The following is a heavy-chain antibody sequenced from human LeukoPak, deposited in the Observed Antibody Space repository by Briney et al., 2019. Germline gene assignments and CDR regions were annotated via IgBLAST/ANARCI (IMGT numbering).Heavy chain of an antibody. CDR1: GGSISSSSYY. V-gene: IGHV4-39*07. Sequence: SETLSLTCTVSGGSISSSSYYWGWIRQPPGKGLEWIGSIYYSGSTYYNPSLKSRVTISVDTSKNQFSLKLSSVTAADTAVYYCARDPGDYYDSSGYSSPGGRFDPWGQGTLVTVSS. CDR2: IYYSGST. CDR3: ARDPGDYYDSSGYSSPGGRFDP. J-gene: IGHJ5*02. D-gene: IGHD3-22*01.